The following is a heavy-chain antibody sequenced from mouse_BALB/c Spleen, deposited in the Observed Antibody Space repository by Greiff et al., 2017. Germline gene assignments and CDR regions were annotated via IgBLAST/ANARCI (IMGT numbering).Heavy chain of an antibody. CDR2: ISSGGSYT. CDR3: ARMMVTTDPWFAY. Sequence: EVQVVESGGGLVKPGGSLKLSCAASGFTFSSYAMSWVRQSPEKRLEWVAEISSGGSYTYYPDTVTGRFTISRDNAKNTLYLEMSSLRSEDTAMYYCARMMVTTDPWFAYWGQGTLVTVSA. D-gene: IGHD2-3*01. J-gene: IGHJ3*01. V-gene: IGHV5-9-4*01. CDR1: GFTFSSYA.